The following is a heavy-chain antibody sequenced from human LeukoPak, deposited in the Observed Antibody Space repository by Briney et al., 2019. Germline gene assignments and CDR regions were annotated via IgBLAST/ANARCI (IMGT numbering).Heavy chain of an antibody. CDR1: GGSISSSSYY. Sequence: SETLSLTCTASGGSISSSSYYWGCIRPPPGKGLEWIGGIYYSGSTNYNPSLKSRVTISADTSKNPFALELTSVTAADTAMYYCARVPLYWQDPFDLWGQGTLVTVSS. V-gene: IGHV4-39*06. D-gene: IGHD2-8*02. CDR3: ARVPLYWQDPFDL. CDR2: IYYSGST. J-gene: IGHJ5*02.